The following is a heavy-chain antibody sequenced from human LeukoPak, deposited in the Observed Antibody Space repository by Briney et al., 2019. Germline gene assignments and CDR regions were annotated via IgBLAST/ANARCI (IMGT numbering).Heavy chain of an antibody. Sequence: PGGSLRLSCTTSGFTFGDYAVTWVRQAPGKGLEWVGFIPKKAYGGTTQYAASVKGRFTISRDDSKNIAYLQMNSLKTEDSAVYHCTVGNPLEYWGQGTLVTVSS. CDR2: IPKKAYGGTT. D-gene: IGHD1-14*01. CDR3: TVGNPLEY. CDR1: GFTFGDYA. J-gene: IGHJ4*02. V-gene: IGHV3-49*04.